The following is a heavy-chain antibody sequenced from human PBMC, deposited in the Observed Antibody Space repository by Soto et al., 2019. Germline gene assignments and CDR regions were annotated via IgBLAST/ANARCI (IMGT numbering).Heavy chain of an antibody. D-gene: IGHD3-16*01. V-gene: IGHV3-30*18. CDR2: ISYDGSNK. CDR3: AQDEICD. Sequence: PGGSHSLSCATSGFTFSSYGMHWVRQAPGKGLEWVAVISYDGSNKYYAVSVKGRFTISSANSKNTLYLQMNSLRAEDTAVYHCAQDEICDWGQGTLVTVSS. CDR1: GFTFSSYG. J-gene: IGHJ4*02.